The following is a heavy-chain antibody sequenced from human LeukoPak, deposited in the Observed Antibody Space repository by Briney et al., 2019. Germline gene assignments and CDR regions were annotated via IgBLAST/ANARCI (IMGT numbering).Heavy chain of an antibody. CDR2: IYHSGST. J-gene: IGHJ6*02. V-gene: IGHV4-4*02. D-gene: IGHD7-27*01. CDR1: GGSISSSNW. CDR3: ARAPWGYYYGMDV. Sequence: PSETLSLTCAVSGGSISSSNWWSWVRQPPGKGLEWIGEIYHSGSTNYNPSLKSRVTISVDKSKNQFSLKLSSVTAADTAVYYCARAPWGYYYGMDVWGQGTTVTVSS.